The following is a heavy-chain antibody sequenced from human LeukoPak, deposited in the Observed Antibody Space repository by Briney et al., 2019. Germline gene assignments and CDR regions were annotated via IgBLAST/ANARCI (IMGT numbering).Heavy chain of an antibody. J-gene: IGHJ5*02. CDR3: ARATETTGWFDP. CDR2: IYYSGST. CDR1: GGSISSYY. V-gene: IGHV4-59*01. D-gene: IGHD4-17*01. Sequence: SETLSLTCTDSGGSISSYYWSWIRQPPGKGLEWIGYIYYSGSTNYNPSLKSRVTISVDTSKNQFSLKLSSVTAADTAVYYCARATETTGWFDPWGQGTLVTVSS.